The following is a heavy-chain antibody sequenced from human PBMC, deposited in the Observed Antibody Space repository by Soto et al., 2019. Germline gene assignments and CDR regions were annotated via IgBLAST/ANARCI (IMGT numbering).Heavy chain of an antibody. J-gene: IGHJ3*02. Sequence: GAPGKVSCQASGYTFTSYGLRWVRQAPGEGLEWMGWISAYYDHPNYAQNLQDRVTMTTDTSTSTAYMELRSLRSDDTAVYYCARDVDTTMATRAFDIWGQGTMVTVSS. V-gene: IGHV1-18*01. CDR1: GYTFTSYG. CDR3: ARDVDTTMATRAFDI. D-gene: IGHD5-18*01. CDR2: ISAYYDHP.